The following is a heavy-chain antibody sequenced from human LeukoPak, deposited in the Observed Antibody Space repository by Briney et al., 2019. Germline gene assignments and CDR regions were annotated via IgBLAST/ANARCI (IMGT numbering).Heavy chain of an antibody. CDR2: IYSGGDT. J-gene: IGHJ4*02. Sequence: GGSLRLSCAASGVTVSSNYMSWVRQAPGKGLEWVSTIYSGGDTYYSDSVRGRFTISRDNSKNTLYLLMNSLRAEDTAVYYCVRDGRGYCSGGSCYAGSFDYWGQGALVTVSS. CDR3: VRDGRGYCSGGSCYAGSFDY. D-gene: IGHD2-15*01. CDR1: GVTVSSNY. V-gene: IGHV3-53*01.